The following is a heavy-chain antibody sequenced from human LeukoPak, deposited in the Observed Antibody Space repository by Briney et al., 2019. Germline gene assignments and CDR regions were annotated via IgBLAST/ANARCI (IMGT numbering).Heavy chain of an antibody. J-gene: IGHJ4*02. CDR3: ARTRDFWSGFFDY. V-gene: IGHV4-30-2*01. D-gene: IGHD3-3*01. CDR2: IRHSGST. CDR1: GGSITSDTYY. Sequence: SETLSLTCDVSGGSITSDTYYWSWIRQPPGKGLEWIGYIRHSGSTYNNPSLKSRVTISVDTSKCQLSLKLSSVTAADAAVYYCARTRDFWSGFFDYWGQGTLVTVSS.